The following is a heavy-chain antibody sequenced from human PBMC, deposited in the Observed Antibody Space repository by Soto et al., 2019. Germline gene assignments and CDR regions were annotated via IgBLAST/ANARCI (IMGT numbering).Heavy chain of an antibody. CDR3: ATRSFRITMIVVVPRYAFDI. D-gene: IGHD3-22*01. J-gene: IGHJ3*02. V-gene: IGHV1-69*01. CDR2: IIPIFGTA. Sequence: QVQLVQSGAEVKKPGSSVKVSCKASGGTFSSYAISWVRQAPGQGLEWMGGIIPIFGTANYAQKFQGRVTITADESTSTAYMELINLRSEKTAVYYCATRSFRITMIVVVPRYAFDIWGQGTMVTVSS. CDR1: GGTFSSYA.